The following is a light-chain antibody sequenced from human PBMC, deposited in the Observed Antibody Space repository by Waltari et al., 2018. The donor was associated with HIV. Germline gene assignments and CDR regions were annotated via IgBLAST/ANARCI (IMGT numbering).Light chain of an antibody. J-gene: IGLJ2*01. CDR3: QAWDSSTNVV. CDR1: KLGDRY. CDR2: QDT. V-gene: IGLV3-1*01. Sequence: SYELTQPPSVSVSPGQTASITCYGDKLGDRYACWYQQRPGQSPVLVMYQDTKRPSGIPDLFSGSISGNPGTLPISGTQAVDEADYYCQAWDSSTNVVFGGGTKLTVL.